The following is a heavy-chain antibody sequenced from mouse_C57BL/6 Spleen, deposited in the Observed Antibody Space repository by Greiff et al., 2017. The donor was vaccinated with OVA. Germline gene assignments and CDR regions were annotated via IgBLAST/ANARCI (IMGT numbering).Heavy chain of an antibody. J-gene: IGHJ4*01. CDR1: GFTFSDYG. V-gene: IGHV5-17*01. Sequence: EVQLVESGGGLVKPGGSLKLSCAASGFTFSDYGMHWVRQAPEKGLEWVAYISSGSSTIYYADTVKGRFTISRDNAKNTLFLQMTSLRSEDTAMYYCAREGSNYAHYYAMDYWGQGTSVTVSS. D-gene: IGHD2-5*01. CDR2: ISSGSSTI. CDR3: AREGSNYAHYYAMDY.